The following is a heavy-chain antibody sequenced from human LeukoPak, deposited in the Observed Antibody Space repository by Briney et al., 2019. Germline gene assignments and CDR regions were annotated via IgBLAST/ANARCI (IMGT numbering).Heavy chain of an antibody. CDR2: INPSGGST. J-gene: IGHJ4*02. Sequence: ASVKVSCNASGYTFTSYYMHWVRQAPGQGLEWMGIINPSGGSTSYARKFQGRVTMTRDTSTSTVYMELSSLRSEDTAVYYCARDLYDSSGYYLPLRYWGQGTLVTVSS. D-gene: IGHD3-22*01. CDR3: ARDLYDSSGYYLPLRY. CDR1: GYTFTSYY. V-gene: IGHV1-46*01.